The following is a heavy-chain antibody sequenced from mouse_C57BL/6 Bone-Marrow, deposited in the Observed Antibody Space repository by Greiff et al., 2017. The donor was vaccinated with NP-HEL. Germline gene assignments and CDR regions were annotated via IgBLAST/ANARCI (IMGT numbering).Heavy chain of an antibody. CDR1: GYTFTSYW. CDR3: ARGGMGHYFDY. CDR2: IDPSDSYT. V-gene: IGHV1-50*01. D-gene: IGHD2-3*01. Sequence: QVQLQQPGAELVKPGASVKLSCKASGYTFTSYWMQWVKQRPGQGLEWIGEIDPSDSYTNYNHKFKGKATLTVDTSSSTAYMQLSSLTSEDSAVYYCARGGMGHYFDYWGQGTTLTVSS. J-gene: IGHJ2*01.